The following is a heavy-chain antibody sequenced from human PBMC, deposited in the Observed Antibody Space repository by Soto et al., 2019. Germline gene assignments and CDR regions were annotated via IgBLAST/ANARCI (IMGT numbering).Heavy chain of an antibody. CDR3: VKDDGGYPSTAPH. D-gene: IGHD3-22*01. V-gene: IGHV3-23*01. J-gene: IGHJ4*02. Sequence: EVQLLESGGGLVQPGGSLRLSCAASGITISNYPMSWVRQAPGKGLDWVSGISGSGDRTYYADSAKGRFTISKDISRNSRALQLDTRGVEDTAVYFCVKDDGGYPSTAPHWGQGTLVTVSS. CDR1: GITISNYP. CDR2: ISGSGDRT.